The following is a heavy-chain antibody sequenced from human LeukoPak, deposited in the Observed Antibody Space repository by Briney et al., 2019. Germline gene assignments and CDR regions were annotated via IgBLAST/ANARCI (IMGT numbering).Heavy chain of an antibody. CDR3: ARGSTDIVATISQYYYGMDV. J-gene: IGHJ6*02. D-gene: IGHD5-12*01. CDR2: IIPIFGTA. Sequence: ASVKVSCKASGYTFTTYGITWVRQAPGQGLEWMGGIIPIFGTANYAQKFQGRVTITADESTSTAYMELSSLRSEDTAVYYCARGSTDIVATISQYYYGMDVWGQGTTVTVSS. V-gene: IGHV1-69*13. CDR1: GYTFTTYG.